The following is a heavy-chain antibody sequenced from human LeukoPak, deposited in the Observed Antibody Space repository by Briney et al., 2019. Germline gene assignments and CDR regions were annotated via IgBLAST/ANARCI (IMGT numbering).Heavy chain of an antibody. D-gene: IGHD3-16*02. Sequence: GGSLRLSCAASGFTFSSYAMSWARQAPGKGLEWVSAISGSGGSTYYADSVKGRFTISRDNSKNTLYLQMNSLRAEDTAVYYCAKAHYDYVWGSYRCVDYWGQGTLVTVSS. V-gene: IGHV3-23*01. CDR1: GFTFSSYA. CDR3: AKAHYDYVWGSYRCVDY. J-gene: IGHJ4*02. CDR2: ISGSGGST.